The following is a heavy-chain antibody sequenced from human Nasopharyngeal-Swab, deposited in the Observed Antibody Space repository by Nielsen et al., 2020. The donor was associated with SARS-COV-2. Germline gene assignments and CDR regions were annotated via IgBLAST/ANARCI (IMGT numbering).Heavy chain of an antibody. Sequence: GESLKISCAASGFTFSGSAMHWVRQASGKGLEWVGRIRSKANSYATAYAASVKGRFTISRDDSKNTAYLQMSSLKTEDTAVYYCTRLSVAEHWGQGTTVTVSS. V-gene: IGHV3-73*01. CDR1: GFTFSGSA. CDR2: IRSKANSYAT. J-gene: IGHJ6*02. D-gene: IGHD6-19*01. CDR3: TRLSVAEH.